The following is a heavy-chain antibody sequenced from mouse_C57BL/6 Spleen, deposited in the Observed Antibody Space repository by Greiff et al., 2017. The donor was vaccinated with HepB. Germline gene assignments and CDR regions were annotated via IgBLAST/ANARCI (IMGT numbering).Heavy chain of an antibody. CDR3: TRGTCNAMDY. V-gene: IGHV6-6*01. CDR2: IRNKANNHAT. J-gene: IGHJ4*01. D-gene: IGHD5-1*01. CDR1: GFTFSDAW. Sequence: EAMLVESGGGLVQPGGSMKLSCAASGFTFSDAWMYWVRQSPEKGLEWVAEIRNKANNHATYYAESVKGRFTISRDDSKSSVYLQMNSLRAEDTGIYYCTRGTCNAMDYWGQGASVTVAS.